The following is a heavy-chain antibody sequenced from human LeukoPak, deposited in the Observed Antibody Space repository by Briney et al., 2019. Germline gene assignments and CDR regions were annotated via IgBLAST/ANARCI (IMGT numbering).Heavy chain of an antibody. V-gene: IGHV4-31*03. CDR2: IYSTGTT. CDR1: GDSISSGGYY. D-gene: IGHD1-26*01. Sequence: SETLSLTCSVSGDSISSGGYYWHWIRQHPEKGLEWIGYIYSTGTTYYNPSLTSRLTMSLDTSKNQFSLKVTPVTAADTAVYFCARDRPDTTSPTTVGRFDPWGQGTLVTVSS. J-gene: IGHJ5*02. CDR3: ARDRPDTTSPTTVGRFDP.